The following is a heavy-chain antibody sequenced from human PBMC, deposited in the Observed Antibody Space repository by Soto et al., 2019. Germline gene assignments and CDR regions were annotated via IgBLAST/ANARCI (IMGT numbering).Heavy chain of an antibody. D-gene: IGHD4-17*01. J-gene: IGHJ3*02. CDR2: FSGSGGST. V-gene: IGHV3-23*01. CDR3: AKGALAVTTRGNDAFDI. CDR1: GFTFSSYA. Sequence: EVQLLESGGGLVQPGGSLRLSCAASGFTFSSYAMSWVRQAPGKGLEWVSAFSGSGGSTYYADSVKGRFTISRDNSKNTLYLQMNSLRAEDTAVYYCAKGALAVTTRGNDAFDIWGQGTMVTVSS.